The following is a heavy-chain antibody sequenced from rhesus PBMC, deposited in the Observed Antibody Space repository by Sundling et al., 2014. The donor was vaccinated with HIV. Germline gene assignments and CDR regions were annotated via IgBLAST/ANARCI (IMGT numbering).Heavy chain of an antibody. V-gene: IGHV4S9*01. D-gene: IGHD3-9*01. J-gene: IGHJ6*01. CDR1: GGSISDYYY. Sequence: QVQLQESGPGLVKPSETLSLTCAVSGGSISDYYYWNWLRQPPGKGLEWIGNIYGNSARTYYNPSLKSRVAISKDTSKNQFFLKLSSVTAADTAMYYCARDRYEDDYGYYYTEGLDSWGQGVVVTVSS. CDR3: ARDRYEDDYGYYYTEGLDS. CDR2: IYGNSART.